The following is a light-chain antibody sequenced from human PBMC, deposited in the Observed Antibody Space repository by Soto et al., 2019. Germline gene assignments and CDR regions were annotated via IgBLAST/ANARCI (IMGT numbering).Light chain of an antibody. CDR2: GAS. CDR1: QSINNDY. Sequence: EIVLAQSPGTLSLSPGERATLSCRASQSINNDYLAWYQQKPGQAPRLLIYGASSRAPGIPDNFSGSGSGTDFTLTIKRLEPEDFAVYFCQLFTTSTPTRTFGQGTKVEIK. V-gene: IGKV3-20*01. J-gene: IGKJ1*01. CDR3: QLFTTSTPTRT.